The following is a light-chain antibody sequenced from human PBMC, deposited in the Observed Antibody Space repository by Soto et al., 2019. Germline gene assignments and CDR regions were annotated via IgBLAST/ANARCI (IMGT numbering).Light chain of an antibody. V-gene: IGKV1-12*01. CDR2: AAS. CDR3: QKANTFPIT. Sequence: DSQWTQSQSSVSASPGDRVTITWRASQGITSWLAWYQKKPGKATRLLIYAASNLQSGVPSRFSGSGSGTDFTLTISSLQPEESASYYCQKANTFPITVGQGTRLGIK. J-gene: IGKJ5*01. CDR1: QGITSW.